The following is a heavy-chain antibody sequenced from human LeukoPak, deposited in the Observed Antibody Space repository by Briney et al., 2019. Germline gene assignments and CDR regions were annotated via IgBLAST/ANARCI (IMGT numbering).Heavy chain of an antibody. CDR2: IYYSGST. Sequence: KSSETLSLTCTVSGGSISSSSYYWGWIRQPPGMGLEWIGSIYYSGSTYYNPSLKSRVTISVDTSKNQFSLKLSSVTAADTAVYYCARDGPAAGHAFDYWGQGTLVTVSS. CDR1: GGSISSSSYY. CDR3: ARDGPAAGHAFDY. J-gene: IGHJ4*02. V-gene: IGHV4-39*07.